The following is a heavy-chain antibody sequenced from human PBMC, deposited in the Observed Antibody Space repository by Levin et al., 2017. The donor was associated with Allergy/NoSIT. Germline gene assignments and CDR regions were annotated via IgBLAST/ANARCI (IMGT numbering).Heavy chain of an antibody. V-gene: IGHV4-61*01. J-gene: IGHJ6*02. D-gene: IGHD3-10*01. Sequence: PSETLSLTCTVSGGSVSSGSYYWSWIRQPPGKGLEWIGYIYYSGSTNYNPSLKSRVTISVDTSKNQFSLKLSSVTAADTAVYYGARQGPMVRGYYYGMDVWGQGTTVTVSS. CDR3: ARQGPMVRGYYYGMDV. CDR2: IYYSGST. CDR1: GGSVSSGSYY.